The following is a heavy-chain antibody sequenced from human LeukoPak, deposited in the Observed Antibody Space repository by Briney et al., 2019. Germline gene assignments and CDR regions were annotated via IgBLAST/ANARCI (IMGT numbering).Heavy chain of an antibody. Sequence: PSETLSLTCTVSGGSISSSSYYWGWIRQPPGKGLEWIGSIYYSGSTYYNPSLKSRVTISVDTSKNQFSLKLSSVTAADTAVYYCARDRRTTMVRGVTWFDPWGQGTLVTVSS. V-gene: IGHV4-39*07. CDR2: IYYSGST. CDR3: ARDRRTTMVRGVTWFDP. D-gene: IGHD3-10*01. J-gene: IGHJ5*02. CDR1: GGSISSSSYY.